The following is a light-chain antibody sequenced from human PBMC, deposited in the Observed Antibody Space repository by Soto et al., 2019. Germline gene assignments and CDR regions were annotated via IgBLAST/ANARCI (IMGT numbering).Light chain of an antibody. Sequence: QSALTQPASVSGSPGQSITISCTGTSSDVGSYNLVSWYQQHPGKAPKLMIYEGSKRPSGVSNRFSGSKSGNTASLTISGLQAEDEADYYCCSYAGSNTYVFGTGTNLTVL. V-gene: IGLV2-23*01. J-gene: IGLJ1*01. CDR2: EGS. CDR1: SSDVGSYNL. CDR3: CSYAGSNTYV.